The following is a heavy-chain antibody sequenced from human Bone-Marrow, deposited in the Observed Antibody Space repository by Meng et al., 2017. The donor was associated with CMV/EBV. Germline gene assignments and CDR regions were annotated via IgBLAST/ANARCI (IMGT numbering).Heavy chain of an antibody. CDR2: INPNSGGT. CDR3: ARETFPNIRTFGGFDY. Sequence: ASVKVSCKASGYTFTDYYMHWVRQAPGQGLEWMGWINPNSGGTNYAQNFQGRVTMTRDTSISAAYMELSRLRSDDTAVYYCARETFPNIRTFGGFDYWGQGTLVTVSS. D-gene: IGHD3-3*01. J-gene: IGHJ4*02. CDR1: GYTFTDYY. V-gene: IGHV1-2*02.